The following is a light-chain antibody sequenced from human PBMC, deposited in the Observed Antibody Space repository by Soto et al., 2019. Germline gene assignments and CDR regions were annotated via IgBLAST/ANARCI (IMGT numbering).Light chain of an antibody. Sequence: QSVLTQPPSASGTPGQRVTISCSGSSSNLGSNYGYWYQQFPGTAPKLLIYSNNQRPSGVPDRFSGSKSGTSASLAISGLRSEDEADYYCATWDDSLSAWVFGGGTKLTVL. CDR3: ATWDDSLSAWV. V-gene: IGLV1-47*02. CDR1: SSNLGSNY. J-gene: IGLJ3*02. CDR2: SNN.